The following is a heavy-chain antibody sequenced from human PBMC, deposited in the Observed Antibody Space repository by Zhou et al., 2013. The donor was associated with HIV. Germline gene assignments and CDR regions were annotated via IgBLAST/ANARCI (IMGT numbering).Heavy chain of an antibody. CDR3: VRTAYCETDPCKGWVFQH. J-gene: IGHJ1*01. CDR1: GYAFTSYY. D-gene: IGHD2-21*01. CDR2: INPGIGST. V-gene: IGHV1-46*01. Sequence: QVQLVQSGAEMKKPGASVNISCEASGYAFTSYYIHWVRQAPGQGLEWLGLINPGIGSTYYAEKFQGRVTMTRDTSTNTVNMQLGTLTSEDTAVYYCVRTAYCETDPCKGWVFQHWGQGTLVIVSS.